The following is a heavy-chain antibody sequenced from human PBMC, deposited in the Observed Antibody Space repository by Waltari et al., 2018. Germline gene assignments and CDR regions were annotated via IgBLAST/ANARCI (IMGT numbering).Heavy chain of an antibody. Sequence: QLQLQESGPGLVKPSETLSLTCPVSGGSISSSSYYWGWIRQPPGKGLEWIGSIYYSGSTYYNPSLKSRVTISVDTSKNQFSLKLSSVTAADTAVYYCAREGQQLVEDFDYWGQGTLVTVSS. CDR3: AREGQQLVEDFDY. CDR1: GGSISSSSYY. V-gene: IGHV4-39*07. J-gene: IGHJ4*02. CDR2: IYYSGST. D-gene: IGHD6-13*01.